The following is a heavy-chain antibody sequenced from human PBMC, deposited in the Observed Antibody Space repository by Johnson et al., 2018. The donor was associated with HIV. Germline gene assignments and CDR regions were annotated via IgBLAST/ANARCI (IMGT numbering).Heavy chain of an antibody. J-gene: IGHJ3*02. CDR3: ANIAVVYAFDI. Sequence: QVQLVESGGGVVRPGESLRLSCAGSGFTFDEYGMSWVRQAPGKGLEWVAVISCDGSNKYYVDSVKGRFTISRDNSKNTLYLQMNSLRAEDTAVYYCANIAVVYAFDIWGQGTMVTVSS. V-gene: IGHV3-30*18. CDR1: GFTFDEYG. CDR2: ISCDGSNK. D-gene: IGHD6-19*01.